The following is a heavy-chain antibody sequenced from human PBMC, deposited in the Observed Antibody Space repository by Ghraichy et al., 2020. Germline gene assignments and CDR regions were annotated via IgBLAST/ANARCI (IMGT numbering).Heavy chain of an antibody. CDR2: IKQDGSEK. V-gene: IGHV3-7*01. Sequence: GSLRLSCAASGFTFSSYWMSWVRQAPGKGLEWVANIKQDGSEKYYVDSVKGRFTISRDNAKNSLYLQMNSLRAEDTAVYYCARDLSLGFGELGYNWFDPWGQGTLVTVSS. CDR3: ARDLSLGFGELGYNWFDP. J-gene: IGHJ5*02. CDR1: GFTFSSYW. D-gene: IGHD3-10*01.